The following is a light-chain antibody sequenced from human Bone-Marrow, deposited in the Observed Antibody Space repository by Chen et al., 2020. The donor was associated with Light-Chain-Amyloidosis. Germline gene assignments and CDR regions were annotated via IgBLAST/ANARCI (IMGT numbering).Light chain of an antibody. CDR2: AVS. Sequence: QSALTQPASVSGSPVPSITISCTGTSGDVGTYNYVSWYQQHPGKATKVMIYAVSNRPSGVANRFSASKSGNTASLTISGLKAEDEADYYCSSFTSSSSYVFGPGTKVTVL. CDR1: SGDVGTYNY. CDR3: SSFTSSSSYV. V-gene: IGLV2-14*01. J-gene: IGLJ1*01.